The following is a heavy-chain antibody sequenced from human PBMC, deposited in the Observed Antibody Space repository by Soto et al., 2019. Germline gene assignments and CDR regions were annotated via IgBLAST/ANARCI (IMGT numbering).Heavy chain of an antibody. V-gene: IGHV3-23*01. D-gene: IGHD2-15*01. CDR1: GFTFSNYA. J-gene: IGHJ4*02. CDR3: AQDVVAAKLPYLRYFAN. Sequence: EVQLLDSGGGLVQPGGSLRLSCAASGFTFSNYAMSWVRQAPGKGLAWVSAISGSDGDTYYADSVRGRFTISRDNSKNTLYLQLNSLRAEDTAIYYCAQDVVAAKLPYLRYFANWGQGTLVTVSS. CDR2: ISGSDGDT.